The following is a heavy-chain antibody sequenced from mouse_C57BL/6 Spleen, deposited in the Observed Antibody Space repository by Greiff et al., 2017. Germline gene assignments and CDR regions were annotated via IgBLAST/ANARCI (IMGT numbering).Heavy chain of an antibody. V-gene: IGHV1-47*01. CDR3: ARGEAYYSNSYAMDY. D-gene: IGHD2-5*01. J-gene: IGHJ4*01. Sequence: QVQLQQSGAELVKPGASVKMSCKASGYTFTTYPIEWMKQNHGNSLEWIGNFHPYNDDTNYNEKFKGKATLTVDKSSSTAYLELSRLTSDDSAVYYCARGEAYYSNSYAMDYWGQGTSVTVSS. CDR1: GYTFTTYP. CDR2: FHPYNDDT.